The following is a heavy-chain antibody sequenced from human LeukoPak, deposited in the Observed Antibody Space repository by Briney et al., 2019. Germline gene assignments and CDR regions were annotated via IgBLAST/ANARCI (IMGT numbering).Heavy chain of an antibody. Sequence: SVKVSCKASVGTFSSYAISWVRQAPGQGLEWMGRIIPILGIANYAQKFQGRVTITAEKSTSTAYMELSSLRSEDTAVYYCARINRRRWYDFWGQGTLVTVSS. V-gene: IGHV1-69*04. CDR3: ARINRRRWYDF. J-gene: IGHJ4*02. CDR1: VGTFSSYA. CDR2: IIPILGIA. D-gene: IGHD6-13*01.